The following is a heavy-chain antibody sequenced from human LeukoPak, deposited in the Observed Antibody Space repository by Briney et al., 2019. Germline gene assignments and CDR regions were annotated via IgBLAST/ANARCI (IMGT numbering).Heavy chain of an antibody. CDR3: ARGKCGGDCYSLGYYYYMDV. Sequence: ASVKVSCEASGYTFTGYYMHWVRQAPGQGLEWMGWINPNSGGTNYAQKFQGRVTMTRDTSISTAYMELSRLRSDDTAVYYCARGKCGGDCYSLGYYYYMDVWGKGTTVTVSS. V-gene: IGHV1-2*02. J-gene: IGHJ6*03. CDR1: GYTFTGYY. D-gene: IGHD2-21*01. CDR2: INPNSGGT.